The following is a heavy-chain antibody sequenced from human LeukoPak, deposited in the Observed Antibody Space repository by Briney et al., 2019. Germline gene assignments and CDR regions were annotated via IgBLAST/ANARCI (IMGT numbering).Heavy chain of an antibody. CDR2: INPNSGGI. Sequence: ASVKVSCKASGYTFTGYYMHWVRQAPGQGLEWMGRINPNSGGINYAQKFQGRVTMTRDTSISTAYMELSSLRSDDTAVYYCAREQPADNYYGMDVWGQGTTVTVSS. CDR1: GYTFTGYY. D-gene: IGHD2-2*01. V-gene: IGHV1-2*06. CDR3: AREQPADNYYGMDV. J-gene: IGHJ6*02.